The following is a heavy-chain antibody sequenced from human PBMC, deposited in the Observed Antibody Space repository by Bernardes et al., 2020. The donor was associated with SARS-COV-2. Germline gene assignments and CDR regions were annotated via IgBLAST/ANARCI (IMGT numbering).Heavy chain of an antibody. V-gene: IGHV2-5*02. D-gene: IGHD6-19*01. Sequence: SGATLLKPTQTLTLTCTFSGFSLSTSGPGVGWIRQPPGKALEWLALIYWDDDKRYRPSLKRRLTITKDTSKNQVVLTMTNMDPVDTATYYCAYSRHSIGWGSFDNWGQGTLVTVSS. CDR3: AYSRHSIGWGSFDN. CDR2: IYWDDDK. J-gene: IGHJ4*02. CDR1: GFSLSTSGPG.